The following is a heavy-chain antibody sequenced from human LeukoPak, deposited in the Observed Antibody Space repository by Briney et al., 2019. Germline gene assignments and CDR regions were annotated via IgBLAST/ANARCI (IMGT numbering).Heavy chain of an antibody. CDR2: IKEDGSIK. D-gene: IGHD6-25*01. J-gene: IGHJ4*02. Sequence: GGSLRLSCAASEFTFSNNWMSWVRQAPGKGPEWVASIKEDGSIKYYVDSVKGRFTISRDNAKNSLYLQMSSLRAEDTAVYYCARRGYSSGWNRFDYWGQGTLVTVSS. V-gene: IGHV3-7*01. CDR3: ARRGYSSGWNRFDY. CDR1: EFTFSNNW.